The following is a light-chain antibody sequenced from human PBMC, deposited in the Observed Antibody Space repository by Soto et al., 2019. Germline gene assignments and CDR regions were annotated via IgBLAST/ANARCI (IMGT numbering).Light chain of an antibody. J-gene: IGKJ3*01. CDR1: QSVSSSY. Sequence: VWAPSPATVSCARGESTTRSSAAHQSVSSSYLAWYQQKPGLAPRLLIYDASSRATGIPDRFSGSGSGPDITHICGRLDPEDLPVYYCENYGSPPGTF. V-gene: IGKV3D-20*01. CDR3: ENYGSPPGT. CDR2: DAS.